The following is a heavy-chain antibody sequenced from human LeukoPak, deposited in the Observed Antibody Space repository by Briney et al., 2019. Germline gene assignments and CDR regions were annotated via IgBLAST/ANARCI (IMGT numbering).Heavy chain of an antibody. CDR2: ITWNSGTI. CDR1: GFNFDDHV. D-gene: IGHD4-17*01. Sequence: QAGRSLRLSCAASGFNFDDHVMHWVRQGPGKGLEWVSGITWNSGTIQYAVSVKGRFTASRDDAKNSLYLQMNSLRPDDTAFYFCVRGQARVTIPSGWGSHFDRWGLGTLVTVSS. V-gene: IGHV3-9*01. J-gene: IGHJ4*02. CDR3: VRGQARVTIPSGWGSHFDR.